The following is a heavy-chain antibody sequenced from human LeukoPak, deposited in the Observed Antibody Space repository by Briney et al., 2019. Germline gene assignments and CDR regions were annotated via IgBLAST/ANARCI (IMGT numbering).Heavy chain of an antibody. CDR1: GFTFSSYG. CDR3: ARGHSSTSPMDY. CDR2: IWYDGSNK. J-gene: IGHJ4*02. Sequence: PGRSLRLSCAASGFTFSSYGMHWVRQTPGKGLEWVAVIWYDGSNKYYADSVKGRFTISRDNSKNTLYLQMNSLRAEDTAVYYCARGHSSTSPMDYWGQGTLVTVSS. V-gene: IGHV3-33*01. D-gene: IGHD2-2*01.